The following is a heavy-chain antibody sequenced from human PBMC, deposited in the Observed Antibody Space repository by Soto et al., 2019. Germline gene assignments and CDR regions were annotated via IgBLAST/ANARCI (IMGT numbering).Heavy chain of an antibody. V-gene: IGHV3-72*01. CDR1: GFTFSDHY. J-gene: IGHJ5*02. Sequence: GGSLRLSCAASGFTFSDHYMDWVRQAPGKGLEWVGRTRNKAKSYTTEYAASVKGRFIISRDDSKNSLSLQMNSLKTEDTAVYYCVRETGTPPYDLWGQGTMVTSAS. CDR3: VRETGTPPYDL. D-gene: IGHD1-7*01. CDR2: TRNKAKSYTT.